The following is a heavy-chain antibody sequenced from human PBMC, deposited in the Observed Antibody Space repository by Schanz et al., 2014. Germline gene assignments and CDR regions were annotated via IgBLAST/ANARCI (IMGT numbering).Heavy chain of an antibody. CDR1: GFTFNSYA. J-gene: IGHJ6*02. CDR2: ISHSGGSK. D-gene: IGHD2-15*01. Sequence: EAQLLESGGGLVQPGGSLRLSCAASGFTFNSYAMTWVRQAPGKGLEWVSSISHSGGSKYYADSVKGRFTISRDNSENTLYLQMNSLSADDTAVFYCAKGMRYCSGGACYDYYYYGLDVWGQGTTVTVSS. V-gene: IGHV3-23*01. CDR3: AKGMRYCSGGACYDYYYYGLDV.